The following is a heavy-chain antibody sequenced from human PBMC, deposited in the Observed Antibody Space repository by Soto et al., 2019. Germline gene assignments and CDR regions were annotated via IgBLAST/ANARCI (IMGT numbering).Heavy chain of an antibody. J-gene: IGHJ6*02. V-gene: IGHV4-31*03. CDR3: ARVGGHYYYYGMDV. CDR1: GGSISSGGYY. CDR2: IYYSGST. Sequence: PSETLSLTCTVSGGSISSGGYYWSWIRQHPGKGLEWIGYIYYSGSTYYNPSLKSRVTVSVDTSKNQFSLKLSSVTAADTAVYYCARVGGHYYYYGMDVWGQGTTVTV.